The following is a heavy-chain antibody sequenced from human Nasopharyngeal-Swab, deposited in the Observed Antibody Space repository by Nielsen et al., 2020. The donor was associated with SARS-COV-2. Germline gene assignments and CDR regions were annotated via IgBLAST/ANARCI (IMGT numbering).Heavy chain of an antibody. V-gene: IGHV3-23*01. CDR2: ISGSGNT. CDR1: GFTFRDHA. Sequence: GESLKISCEASGFTFRDHAMTWVRQAPGKGLEWVSTISGSGNTHYADSVKGRFTISRDNSKNTLYLQMNSLRADDTAVYYCASRSLLSGGAFDYWGQGTLVIVSS. J-gene: IGHJ4*02. CDR3: ASRSLLSGGAFDY. D-gene: IGHD2-21*01.